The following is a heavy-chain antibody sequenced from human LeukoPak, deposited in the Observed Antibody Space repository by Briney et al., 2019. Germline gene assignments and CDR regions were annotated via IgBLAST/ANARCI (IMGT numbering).Heavy chain of an antibody. V-gene: IGHV4-39*01. CDR2: IYYSGST. CDR1: GFTFSSQA. CDR3: ARLFNVPY. D-gene: IGHD3-10*02. J-gene: IGHJ4*02. Sequence: GSLRLSCAASGFTFSSQAMSWVRQPPGQGLEWIGSIYYSGSTYYNPSLKSRVTISVDTSKNQFSLKLSSVTAADTAVYYCARLFNVPYWGQGTLVTVSS.